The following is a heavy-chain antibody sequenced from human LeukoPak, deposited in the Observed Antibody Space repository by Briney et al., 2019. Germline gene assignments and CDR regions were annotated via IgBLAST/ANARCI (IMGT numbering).Heavy chain of an antibody. V-gene: IGHV3-21*01. CDR2: ISSSSSYI. CDR3: AKDLGGDFDY. J-gene: IGHJ4*02. D-gene: IGHD3-16*01. CDR1: GFTFSSYS. Sequence: GGSLRLSCAASGFTFSSYSMNWVHQAPGKGLEWVSSISSSSSYIYYADSVKGRFTISRDNAKNSLYLQMNSLRAEDTAVYYCAKDLGGDFDYWGQGTLVTVSS.